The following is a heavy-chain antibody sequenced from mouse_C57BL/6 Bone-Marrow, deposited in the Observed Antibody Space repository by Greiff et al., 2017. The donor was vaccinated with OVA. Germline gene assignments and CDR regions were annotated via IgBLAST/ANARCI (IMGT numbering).Heavy chain of an antibody. CDR3: AFYDYDYFDY. J-gene: IGHJ2*01. Sequence: QVQLQQSGAELARPGASVKMSCKASGYTFTSYTMHWVKQRPGQGLEWIGYINPSSDYTKYNQKFKDKATLTADKSSSTAYMQLSSLTSEDSAVYYCAFYDYDYFDYWGQGTTLTVSS. V-gene: IGHV1-4*01. D-gene: IGHD2-4*01. CDR2: INPSSDYT. CDR1: GYTFTSYT.